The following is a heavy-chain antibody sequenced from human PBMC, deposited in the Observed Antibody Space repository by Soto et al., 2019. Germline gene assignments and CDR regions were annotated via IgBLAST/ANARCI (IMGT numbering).Heavy chain of an antibody. Sequence: GASVKVSCKASGYTFTSYAMHWVRQAPGQRLEWMGWINAGNGNTKYSQKFQGRVTMTTDTSTSTAYMELRSLRSDDTAVYYCARDTRIQLWLWDYWGQGTLVTVSS. V-gene: IGHV1-3*01. CDR2: INAGNGNT. D-gene: IGHD5-18*01. CDR1: GYTFTSYA. J-gene: IGHJ4*02. CDR3: ARDTRIQLWLWDY.